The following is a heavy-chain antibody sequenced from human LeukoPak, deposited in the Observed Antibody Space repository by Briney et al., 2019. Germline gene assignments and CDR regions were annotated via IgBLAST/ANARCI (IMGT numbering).Heavy chain of an antibody. D-gene: IGHD5-18*01. CDR2: IIPIFGTA. Sequence: ASVKVSCKASGYTFTSYDINWVRQATGQGLEWMGRIIPIFGTANYAQKFQGRVTITTDESTSTAYMELSSLRSEDTAVYYCARDGARSGYSYGEYYFDYWGQGTLVTVSS. J-gene: IGHJ4*02. CDR1: GYTFTSYD. V-gene: IGHV1-69*05. CDR3: ARDGARSGYSYGEYYFDY.